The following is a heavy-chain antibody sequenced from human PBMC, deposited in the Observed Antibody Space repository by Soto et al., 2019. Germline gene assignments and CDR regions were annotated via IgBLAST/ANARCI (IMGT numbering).Heavy chain of an antibody. V-gene: IGHV1-8*01. Sequence: QAQLLQAGAEVKKPGASVKVSCKACGYTFTSYDINWVRQATGQGLEWVGWMSPKSDTTVYAPKFQDRVTMTWDTSISTAYMELSSLMSEDTSVYYCARDYGGNSGWCAPVGQGTLVTFSS. D-gene: IGHD4-17*01. J-gene: IGHJ5*02. CDR1: GYTFTSYD. CDR3: ARDYGGNSGWCAP. CDR2: MSPKSDTT.